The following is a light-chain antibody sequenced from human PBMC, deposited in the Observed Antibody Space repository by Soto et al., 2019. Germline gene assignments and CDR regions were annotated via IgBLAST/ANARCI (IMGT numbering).Light chain of an antibody. CDR1: QSFSSSY. Sequence: EIVLTQSPGTLSLSPGERATLSCRASQSFSSSYLAWYQQKPGQAPRLLIYGASSRATGIPDRFSGSGSGTDFTLTISRLEPEDFAGYYCQQYGSSLFTFGPGTKVDIK. CDR3: QQYGSSLFT. V-gene: IGKV3-20*01. CDR2: GAS. J-gene: IGKJ3*01.